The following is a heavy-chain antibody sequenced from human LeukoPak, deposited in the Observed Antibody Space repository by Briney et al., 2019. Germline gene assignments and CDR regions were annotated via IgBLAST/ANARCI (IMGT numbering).Heavy chain of an antibody. J-gene: IGHJ4*02. D-gene: IGHD6-19*01. CDR2: ISWDGGST. CDR1: GFTFDDYT. V-gene: IGHV3-43*01. Sequence: GGSLRLSCAASGFTFDDYTMHWVRQAPGKGLEWVSLISWDGGSTYYADSVKGRFTISRDNSKNSLYLQMNSLRTEDTALYYCAKDIVRAVAGNGFDYWGQGTLVTVSS. CDR3: AKDIVRAVAGNGFDY.